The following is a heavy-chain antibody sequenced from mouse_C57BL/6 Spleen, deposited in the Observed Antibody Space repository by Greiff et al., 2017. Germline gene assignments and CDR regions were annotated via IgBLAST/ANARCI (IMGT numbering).Heavy chain of an antibody. CDR1: GFTFSDYG. CDR2: ISSGSSTI. D-gene: IGHD2-2*01. CDR3: ARGYGYDGYAMDY. J-gene: IGHJ4*01. V-gene: IGHV5-17*01. Sequence: EVKLMESGGGLVKPGGSLKLSCAASGFTFSDYGMHWVRQAPEKGLEWVAYISSGSSTIYYADTVKGRFTISRDNAKNTLFLQMTSLRSEDTAMYYCARGYGYDGYAMDYWGQGTSVTVSS.